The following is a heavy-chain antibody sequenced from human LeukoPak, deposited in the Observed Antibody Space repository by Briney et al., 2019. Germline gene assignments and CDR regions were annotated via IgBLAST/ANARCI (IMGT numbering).Heavy chain of an antibody. Sequence: SETLSLTCTVSGGSISSYYWSWIRQPPGKGPEWIGYIYYSGSTNYNPSLKSRVTISVDTSKNQFSLKLSSVTAADTAVYYCARDSHYGDYIRSYYYGMDVWGQGTTVTVSS. CDR1: GGSISSYY. J-gene: IGHJ6*02. CDR2: IYYSGST. CDR3: ARDSHYGDYIRSYYYGMDV. D-gene: IGHD4-17*01. V-gene: IGHV4-59*01.